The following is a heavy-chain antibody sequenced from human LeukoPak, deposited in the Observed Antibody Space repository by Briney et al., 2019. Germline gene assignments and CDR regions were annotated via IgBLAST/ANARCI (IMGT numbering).Heavy chain of an antibody. CDR3: AHTYDSSDLNAFDI. Sequence: ESGPTLVKPTQTLTLTCTFSGFSLSTSGVGVGWIRQPPGKALEWLALIYSNDGKRYSPSLKSRLTITKDTSKNQVVLTMTNMDPVDTATYYRAHTYDSSDLNAFDIWGQGTMVTVSS. CDR1: GFSLSTSGVG. D-gene: IGHD3-22*01. CDR2: IYSNDGK. V-gene: IGHV2-5*01. J-gene: IGHJ3*02.